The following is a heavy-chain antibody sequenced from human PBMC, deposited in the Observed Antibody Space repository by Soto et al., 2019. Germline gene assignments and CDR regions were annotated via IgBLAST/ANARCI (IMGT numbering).Heavy chain of an antibody. CDR3: AHRLYASSDAAFDI. J-gene: IGHJ3*02. CDR2: IYWADEK. CDR1: GFSLTTSGVR. D-gene: IGHD6-6*01. Sequence: QITLKESGPTLVKPTQTLTLTCTFSGFSLTTSGVRVGWIRQPPGKALEWLALIYWADEKRYSPSLQSRLTITKDTSKNQVELTVTNMNPADTGMYDCAHRLYASSDAAFDIWGQGKRVYVSS. V-gene: IGHV2-5*02.